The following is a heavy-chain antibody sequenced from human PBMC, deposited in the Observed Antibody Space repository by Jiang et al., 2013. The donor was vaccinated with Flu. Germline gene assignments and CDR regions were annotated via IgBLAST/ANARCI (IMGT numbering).Heavy chain of an antibody. J-gene: IGHJ4*02. Sequence: VQLLESGGGVVQPGRSLRLSCAASGFTFSSYAMHWVRQAPGKGLEWVAVISYDGSNKYYADSVKGRFTISRDNSKNTLYLQMNSLRAEDTAVYYCAKDLGEYYYDSSLGFDYWGQGTLVTVSS. CDR2: ISYDGSNK. CDR3: AKDLGEYYYDSSLGFDY. D-gene: IGHD3-22*01. V-gene: IGHV3-30*07. CDR1: GFTFSSYA.